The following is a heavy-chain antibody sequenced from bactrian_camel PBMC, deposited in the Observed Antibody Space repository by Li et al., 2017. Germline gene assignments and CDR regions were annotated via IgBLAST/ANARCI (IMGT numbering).Heavy chain of an antibody. CDR2: LDSDGLT. CDR1: GVTYSRYC. Sequence: HVQLVESGGGSVQAGGSLTLSCVVSGVTYSRYCIGWSRQAPGTEREGVAVLDSDGLTSYASSVGGRFTISKDNVKNTVILQMSSLKLEDTATYYCAADFFCPLPARGWEPGATPDPAYWGQGTQVTVS. J-gene: IGHJ4*01. D-gene: IGHD5*01. V-gene: IGHV3S9*01. CDR3: AADFFCPLPARGWEPGATPDPAY.